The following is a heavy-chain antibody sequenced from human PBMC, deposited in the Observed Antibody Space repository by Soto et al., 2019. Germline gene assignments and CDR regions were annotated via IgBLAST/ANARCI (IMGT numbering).Heavy chain of an antibody. J-gene: IGHJ4*02. V-gene: IGHV2-5*02. Sequence: QITLKESGPTLVKPTQTLTLTCTFSGFSLSSSGVGVGWIRQPPGKALEWLTFIYWDDDKRYSPSLKSRLTITKDTSKTQVVLTLTNLDPVDTATYYCARLAVAGITYYFDSWGQGTLLTVSS. CDR2: IYWDDDK. D-gene: IGHD2-21*01. CDR1: GFSLSSSGVG. CDR3: ARLAVAGITYYFDS.